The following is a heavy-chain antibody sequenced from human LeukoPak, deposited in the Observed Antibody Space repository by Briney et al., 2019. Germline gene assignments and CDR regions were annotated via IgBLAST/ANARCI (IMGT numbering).Heavy chain of an antibody. D-gene: IGHD2-15*01. V-gene: IGHV3-53*01. CDR1: GFTVSSNY. CDR3: ARAGYCSGGSCCSFAFDI. Sequence: PGGSLRLSCAASGFTVSSNYMSWVRQAPGKGLEWVSVIYSGGSTYYADSVKGRFTISRDNSKNTLYLQMNSLRAEDTAVYYCARAGYCSGGSCCSFAFDIWGQGTMVTVSS. J-gene: IGHJ3*02. CDR2: IYSGGST.